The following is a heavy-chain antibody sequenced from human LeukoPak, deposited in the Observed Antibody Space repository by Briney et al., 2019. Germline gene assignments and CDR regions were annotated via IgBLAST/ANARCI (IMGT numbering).Heavy chain of an antibody. Sequence: SDTLSLTCTVSGGSISSSIYYWGWSRQPPGKGLEWIGSIHHSGTAYYNPSLKSRVTISVDTSNNQFSLKLSSVTAADTAVYYCATYRLGAATFDYWGQGTLVTVSS. CDR2: IHHSGTA. D-gene: IGHD6-13*01. CDR1: GGSISSSIYY. CDR3: ATYRLGAATFDY. J-gene: IGHJ4*02. V-gene: IGHV4-39*01.